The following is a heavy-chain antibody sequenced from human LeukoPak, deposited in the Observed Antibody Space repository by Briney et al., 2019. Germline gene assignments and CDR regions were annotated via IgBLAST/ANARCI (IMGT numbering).Heavy chain of an antibody. J-gene: IGHJ4*02. V-gene: IGHV3-74*01. D-gene: IGHD3-9*01. CDR1: GFTFSSYW. Sequence: PGGSLRLSCAASGFTFSSYWMHWVRQVPGKGLVWVSHLDPDGGSTDYADSVKGRFTISRDSAKNTLYLQMNGLRAEDTPIYYCVRGTNDWVGIDHWGQGTLVTVSS. CDR3: VRGTNDWVGIDH. CDR2: LDPDGGST.